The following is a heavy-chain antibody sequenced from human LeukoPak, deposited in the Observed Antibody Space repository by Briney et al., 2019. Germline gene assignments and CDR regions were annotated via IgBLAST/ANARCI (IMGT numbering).Heavy chain of an antibody. CDR1: GGTFSSYA. V-gene: IGHV1-3*01. Sequence: ASVKVSCKASGGTFSSYAISWVRQAPGQRLEWMGWINAGNGNTKYSQKFQGRVTITRDTSASTAYMELSSLRSEDTAVYYCARGGDNYDILTGYIDYWGQGTLVTVSS. D-gene: IGHD3-9*01. J-gene: IGHJ4*02. CDR3: ARGGDNYDILTGYIDY. CDR2: INAGNGNT.